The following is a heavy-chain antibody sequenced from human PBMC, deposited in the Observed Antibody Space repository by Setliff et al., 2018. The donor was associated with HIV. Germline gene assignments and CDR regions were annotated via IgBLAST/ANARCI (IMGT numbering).Heavy chain of an antibody. J-gene: IGHJ5*02. CDR1: GFTFSSYA. CDR3: AKDRYCSGGSCYYNWFDP. CDR2: ISGSGGST. Sequence: GGSLRLSCVASGFTFSSYAMSWVRQAPGKGLEWVSAISGSGGSTYYADSVKGRFTISRDNSKNTLYLQMNSLRAEDTAVYYCAKDRYCSGGSCYYNWFDPWGQGTLVTVSS. D-gene: IGHD2-15*01. V-gene: IGHV3-23*01.